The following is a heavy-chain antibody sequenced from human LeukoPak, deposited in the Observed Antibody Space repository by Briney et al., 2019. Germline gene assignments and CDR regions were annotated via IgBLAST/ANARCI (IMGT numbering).Heavy chain of an antibody. CDR1: GGSISNYY. CDR3: ARDKYSSSCLDS. J-gene: IGHJ4*02. Sequence: PSETLSLTCTVSGGSISNYYWSWIRQPPGKEMEWIGYVSYSGSTSYNPSLKSRVSISVDTSKNQFSLRLSSVTAADTAVYYCARDKYSSSCLDSWGQGTLVTVSS. D-gene: IGHD6-13*01. CDR2: VSYSGST. V-gene: IGHV4-59*01.